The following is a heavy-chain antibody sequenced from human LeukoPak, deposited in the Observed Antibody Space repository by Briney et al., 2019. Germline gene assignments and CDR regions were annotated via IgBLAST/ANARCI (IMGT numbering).Heavy chain of an antibody. J-gene: IGHJ4*01. D-gene: IGHD5-18*01. CDR3: ARNLHTDFDY. Sequence: SQTLSLTCAISGDSVSRNWIRQSPSRGLEWLGRTYYRSKWYNDYAVSVKSRITINPDTSKNQFSLQLNSVTPEDTAVYYCARNLHTDFDYWGQEPWSPSPQ. CDR1: GDSVS. V-gene: IGHV6-1*01. CDR2: TYYRSKWYN.